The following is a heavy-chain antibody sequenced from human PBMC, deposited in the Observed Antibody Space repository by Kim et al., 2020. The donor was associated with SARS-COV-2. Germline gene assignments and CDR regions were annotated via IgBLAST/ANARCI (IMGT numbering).Heavy chain of an antibody. CDR3: ARDRGRSDWYRAYDMDV. V-gene: IGHV4-31*03. J-gene: IGHJ6*02. D-gene: IGHD1-26*01. CDR2: MYVSGST. CDR1: GGSISSGDYY. Sequence: SETLSLTCTVSGGSISSGDYYWTWIRQPPGKGLEWIGHMYVSGSTYYNPSLESRVTISADTSNNQFSLKLSSVTAADTAVYFCARDRGRSDWYRAYDMDVWGQGTTVSVSS.